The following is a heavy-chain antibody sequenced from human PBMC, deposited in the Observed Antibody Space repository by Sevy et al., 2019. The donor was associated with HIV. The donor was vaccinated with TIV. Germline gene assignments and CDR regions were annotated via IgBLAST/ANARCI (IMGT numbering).Heavy chain of an antibody. CDR2: IYYSGST. V-gene: IGHV4-31*03. CDR3: ARDEYDSSGTYWYFDL. Sequence: SETLSLTCTVSGGSISSGGYYWSGIRQHPGKGLEWIGYIYYSGSTYYNPSLKSRVTISVDTSKNQFSLKLSSVTAADTAVYYCARDEYDSSGTYWYFDLWGRGTLVTVSS. D-gene: IGHD3-22*01. CDR1: GGSISSGGYY. J-gene: IGHJ2*01.